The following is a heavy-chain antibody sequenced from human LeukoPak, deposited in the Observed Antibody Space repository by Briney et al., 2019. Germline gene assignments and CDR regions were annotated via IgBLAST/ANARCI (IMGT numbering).Heavy chain of an antibody. CDR2: ISGSGGST. J-gene: IGHJ4*02. D-gene: IGHD3-22*01. CDR3: AKEPPYYYDSSGYSPFGY. V-gene: IGHV3-23*01. CDR1: GFTFSSYA. Sequence: GGSLRLSCAASGFTFSSYAMSWVRQAPGKGLEWVSAISGSGGSTYYADSVKGRFTISRDNSKNTLYLQMNSLRAEGTAVYYCAKEPPYYYDSSGYSPFGYWGQGTLVTVSS.